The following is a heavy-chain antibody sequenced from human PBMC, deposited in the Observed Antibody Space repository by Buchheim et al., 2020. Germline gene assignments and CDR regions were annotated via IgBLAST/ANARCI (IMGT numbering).Heavy chain of an antibody. J-gene: IGHJ5*02. CDR2: ISSSSSTI. D-gene: IGHD1-14*01. CDR3: ARESRKGGHNWFDP. Sequence: EVQLVESGGGLVQPGGSLRLSCAASGFTFSSYSMNWVRQAPGKGLEWVSYISSSSSTIYYAYSVKGRFTISSDNAKTSLYLQMNSMRDEDTAVYYCARESRKGGHNWFDPWGQGTL. CDR1: GFTFSSYS. V-gene: IGHV3-48*02.